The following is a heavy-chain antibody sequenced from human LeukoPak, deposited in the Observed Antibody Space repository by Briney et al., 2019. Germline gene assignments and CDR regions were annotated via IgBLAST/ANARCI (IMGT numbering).Heavy chain of an antibody. V-gene: IGHV4-30-4*08. CDR3: ARDLNPEGFWSGSNWFDP. CDR2: IYYSGST. J-gene: IGHJ5*02. Sequence: SETLSLTCTVSGGSISSSSYYWGWIRQPPGKGLEWIGYIYYSGSTYYNPSLKSRVTISVDTSKKQFSLKLSSVTAADTAVYYCARDLNPEGFWSGSNWFDPWGQGTLVTVSS. CDR1: GGSISSSSYY. D-gene: IGHD3-3*01.